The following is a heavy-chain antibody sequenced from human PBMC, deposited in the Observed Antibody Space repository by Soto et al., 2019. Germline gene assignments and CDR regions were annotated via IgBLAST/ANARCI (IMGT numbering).Heavy chain of an antibody. CDR2: INHSGST. J-gene: IGHJ4*02. Sequence: SETLSLTCAVYGGSFSGYYWSWIRQPPGKGLEWIGEINHSGSTNYNPSLKSRVTISVDTSKNQFSLKLSSVTAADTAVYYCARGYCSSTSCSKAQNFAYWGQGTLVTVSS. CDR3: ARGYCSSTSCSKAQNFAY. V-gene: IGHV4-34*01. CDR1: GGSFSGYY. D-gene: IGHD2-2*01.